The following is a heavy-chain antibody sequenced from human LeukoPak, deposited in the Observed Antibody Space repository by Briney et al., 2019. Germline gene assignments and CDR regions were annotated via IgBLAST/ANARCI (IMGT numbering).Heavy chain of an antibody. CDR2: INTDGSVT. CDR3: AFYFASGMFKHHYYYTDV. CDR1: GFTFSNYW. Sequence: GGSLRLSCAASGFTFSNYWMHWVRQAPGKGLVWVSRINTDGSVTSYADSVKGRFTISRDNAKNTLYLQMNSPRAEDTAVYYCAFYFASGMFKHHYYYTDVWGEGTSVTVSS. V-gene: IGHV3-74*01. D-gene: IGHD3-10*01. J-gene: IGHJ6*03.